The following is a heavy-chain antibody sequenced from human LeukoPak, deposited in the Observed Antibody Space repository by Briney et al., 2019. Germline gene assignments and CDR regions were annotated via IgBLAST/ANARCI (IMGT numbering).Heavy chain of an antibody. CDR2: INPSGGGT. J-gene: IGHJ5*02. CDR1: GYTFTSYY. Sequence: GASVKVSCKASGYTFTSYYIHWVRQAPGQGLEWMGVINPSGGGTSYAQKFQGRVTMTRDTSTSTVYMDLRSLRSEDTAVYFCARDMLAVPSNWFDPWGQRTLVTVSS. V-gene: IGHV1-46*01. D-gene: IGHD2-8*01. CDR3: ARDMLAVPSNWFDP.